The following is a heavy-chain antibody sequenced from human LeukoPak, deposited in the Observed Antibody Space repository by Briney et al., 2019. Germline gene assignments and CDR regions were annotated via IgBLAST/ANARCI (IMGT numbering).Heavy chain of an antibody. CDR1: GYTFTSYD. D-gene: IGHD6-13*01. CDR2: MNPNSGNT. V-gene: IGHV1-8*01. Sequence: ASVKVSCKASGYTFTSYDINWVRQATGQGLEWMGWMNPNSGNTGYAQKFQGRITMTRNTSISTAYMELSSLRSEDTAVYYCASAAAGTRAYYYYGMDVWGQGTTVTVSS. J-gene: IGHJ6*02. CDR3: ASAAAGTRAYYYYGMDV.